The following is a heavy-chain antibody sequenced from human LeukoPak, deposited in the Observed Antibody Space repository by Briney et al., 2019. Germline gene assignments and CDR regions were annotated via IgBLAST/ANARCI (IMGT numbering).Heavy chain of an antibody. CDR2: IYTSGST. CDR1: GYSINSGYY. Sequence: SETLSLTCAVSGYSINSGYYWSWIRQPAGKGLEWIGRIYTSGSTNYNPSPKSRVTMSVDTAKNQFSLKLSSVTAADTAVYYCARDERTYFDWQGGGLYNWFDPWGQGTLVTVSS. D-gene: IGHD3-9*01. V-gene: IGHV4-4*07. CDR3: ARDERTYFDWQGGGLYNWFDP. J-gene: IGHJ5*02.